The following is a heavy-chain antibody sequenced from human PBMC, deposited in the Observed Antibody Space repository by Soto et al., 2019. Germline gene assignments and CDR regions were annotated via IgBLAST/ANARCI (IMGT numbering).Heavy chain of an antibody. D-gene: IGHD3-3*01. CDR2: ISGSGGST. Sequence: GGSLRLSCAASGFTFSSYAMSWVRQAPGKELEWVSAISGSGGSTYYADSVKGRFTISRDNSKNTLYLQMNSLRAEDTAVYYCAKDQKRFLDWDVWGQGTTVTISS. V-gene: IGHV3-23*01. CDR3: AKDQKRFLDWDV. J-gene: IGHJ6*02. CDR1: GFTFSSYA.